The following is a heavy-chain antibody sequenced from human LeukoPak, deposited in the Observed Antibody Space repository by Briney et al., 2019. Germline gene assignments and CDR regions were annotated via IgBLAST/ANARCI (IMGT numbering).Heavy chain of an antibody. V-gene: IGHV1-18*01. CDR3: ARGSGGGEPNDY. Sequence: ASVKVSRKASGYTFTCYAITWLRQAPGQGPEWMGWFSTYNGNKNYAQKLQGRVTMTADTSTSTAYMELKNLESDDTAVYYCARGSGGGEPNDYWGQGTLVTVSS. D-gene: IGHD2-21*01. CDR1: GYTFTCYA. J-gene: IGHJ4*02. CDR2: FSTYNGNK.